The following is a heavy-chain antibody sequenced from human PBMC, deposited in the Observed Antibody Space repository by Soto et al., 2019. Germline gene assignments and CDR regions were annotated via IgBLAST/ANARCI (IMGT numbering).Heavy chain of an antibody. CDR2: IKSRTDGGTT. J-gene: IGHJ5*02. CDR1: GFTFGDYT. CDR3: TTLHSNYA. V-gene: IGHV3-15*01. Sequence: GGSLRLSCTTSGFTFGDYTVSWVRQAPGKGLEWVGRIKSRTDGGTTDYAAPVKGRFTISRDDSKNTLYLQMNSLKTEDTAVYYCTTLHSNYASGQGTLVTVSS. D-gene: IGHD4-4*01.